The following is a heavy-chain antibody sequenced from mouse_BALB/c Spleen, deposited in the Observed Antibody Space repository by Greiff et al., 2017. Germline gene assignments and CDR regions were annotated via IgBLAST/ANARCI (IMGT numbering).Heavy chain of an antibody. CDR1: GFSLTSYG. V-gene: IGHV2-9*02. CDR3: AREGSDYYGSSYGFAY. D-gene: IGHD1-1*01. CDR2: IWAGGST. Sequence: VQLVESGPGLVAPSQSLSITCTVSGFSLTSYGVHWVRQPPGKGLEWLGVIWAGGSTNYNSALMSRLSISKDNSKSQVFLKMNSLQTDDTAMYYCAREGSDYYGSSYGFAYWGQGTLVTVSA. J-gene: IGHJ3*01.